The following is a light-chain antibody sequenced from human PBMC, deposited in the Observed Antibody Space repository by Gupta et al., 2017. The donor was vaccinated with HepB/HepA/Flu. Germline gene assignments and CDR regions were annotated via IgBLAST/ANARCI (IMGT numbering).Light chain of an antibody. CDR3: QQYTSYPIT. V-gene: IGKV1-5*03. CDR1: QSISSW. J-gene: IGKJ3*01. CDR2: KAS. Sequence: DIQMTQSPSTLSASVGDRVTITCRASQSISSWLAWYQQKPGKAPKLLIYKASSLESGVPSRFSGSGSGTEFTLTISSLQPDDFATYYCQQYTSYPITFGPGTKVDIK.